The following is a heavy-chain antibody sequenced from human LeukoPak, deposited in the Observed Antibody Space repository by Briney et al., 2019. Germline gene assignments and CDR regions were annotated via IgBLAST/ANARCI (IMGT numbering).Heavy chain of an antibody. Sequence: ASVKVSCKASGYTFTGFYMHWVRQAPGQGREWMGWINPNNGGTNYAQKFQGRVTMTRDTSISTAYMELSRLRSDDTAVYYCASGGLYTSSSWGAEDYWGQGTLVTVSS. CDR2: INPNNGGT. CDR1: GYTFTGFY. J-gene: IGHJ4*02. V-gene: IGHV1-2*02. CDR3: ASGGLYTSSSWGAEDY. D-gene: IGHD6-6*01.